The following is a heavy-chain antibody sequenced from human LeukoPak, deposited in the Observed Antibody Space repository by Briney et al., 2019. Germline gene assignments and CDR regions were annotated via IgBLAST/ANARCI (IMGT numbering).Heavy chain of an antibody. Sequence: GGSLRLSCAASGFTFSSYWMSWVRQAPGKGLEWVANIKQDGSEKYYVDSVKGRFTISRDNVKNSLYLQMNSLRAEDTAVYYCARDPGYCSGGSCYSDFDYWGQGTLVTVSS. CDR2: IKQDGSEK. CDR1: GFTFSSYW. D-gene: IGHD2-15*01. J-gene: IGHJ4*02. CDR3: ARDPGYCSGGSCYSDFDY. V-gene: IGHV3-7*01.